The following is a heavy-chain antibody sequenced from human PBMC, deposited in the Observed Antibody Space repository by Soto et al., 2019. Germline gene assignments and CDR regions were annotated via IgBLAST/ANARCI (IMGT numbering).Heavy chain of an antibody. CDR3: VRDADRSDSWWFDL. V-gene: IGHV3-11*06. CDR2: ISVSSDYI. CDR1: GFSFSDHY. Sequence: SGGSLRLSCVASGFSFSDHYMIWIRQAPGKGLEWVAYISVSSDYINYADSVKGRFTMSRDNGKNSVYLHMNSLRAEDTAVYFCVRDADRSDSWWFDLWGQGTQVTVSS. D-gene: IGHD6-6*01. J-gene: IGHJ5*02.